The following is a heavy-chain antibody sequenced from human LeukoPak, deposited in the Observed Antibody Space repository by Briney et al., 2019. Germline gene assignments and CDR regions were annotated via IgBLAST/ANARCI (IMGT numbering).Heavy chain of an antibody. CDR3: AREVDITPEFYFFEY. CDR1: GFTFSSYS. V-gene: IGHV3-21*01. D-gene: IGHD3-9*01. CDR2: ISSSSSYI. J-gene: IGHJ4*02. Sequence: PGRSLRLSCAASGFTFSSYSMTWVRQAPGKGLEWVSSISSSSSYIYYADSVKGRFTISRDNAKTSLYLQINSLRAEDTAVYYCAREVDITPEFYFFEYWGLGTLVTVSS.